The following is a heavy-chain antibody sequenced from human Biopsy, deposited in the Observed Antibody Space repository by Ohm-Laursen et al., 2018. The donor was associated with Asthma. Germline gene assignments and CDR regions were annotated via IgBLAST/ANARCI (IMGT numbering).Heavy chain of an antibody. CDR1: SGSGGYMRSGNYY. D-gene: IGHD6-13*01. CDR2: IYYSGTT. CDR3: VRGSSSWHHGPFHYYYGLDV. Sequence: SETLSLTCSLSSGSGGYMRSGNYYWGWIRQPPGKGLEWIGSIYYSGTTYYNPSLESRVTVSADTTKNQFSLKLISVTAADTAAYYCVRGSSSWHHGPFHYYYGLDVWGQGTTASVSS. J-gene: IGHJ6*02. V-gene: IGHV4-39*01.